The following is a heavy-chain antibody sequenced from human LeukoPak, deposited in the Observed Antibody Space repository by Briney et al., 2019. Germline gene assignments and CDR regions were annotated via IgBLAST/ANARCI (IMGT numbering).Heavy chain of an antibody. D-gene: IGHD3-3*01. CDR3: ARRRTDYDFWSGYYY. V-gene: IGHV1-69*06. Sequence: SVKVSCKASGGTFSSYAISWVRQAPGQGLEWMGGIIPIFGTANYAQKFQGRVTITADKSTSTAYMELSSLRSEDTAVYYCARRRTDYDFWSGYYYWGQGTLVTVSS. J-gene: IGHJ4*02. CDR2: IIPIFGTA. CDR1: GGTFSSYA.